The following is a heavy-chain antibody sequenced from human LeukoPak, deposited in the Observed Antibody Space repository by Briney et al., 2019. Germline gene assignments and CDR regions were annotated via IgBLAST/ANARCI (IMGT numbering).Heavy chain of an antibody. D-gene: IGHD3-22*01. J-gene: IGHJ3*02. V-gene: IGHV3-7*04. Sequence: GGSLRLSREASAFTSSTYWMTWVRQAPGKGLEWVANINQDGSEKYYVDSVKGRFTISRDNAKNSLYLQMNSLRAEDTAMYYCARGRYYYDSSGYHAFDIWGQGTMVTVSS. CDR1: AFTSSTYW. CDR2: INQDGSEK. CDR3: ARGRYYYDSSGYHAFDI.